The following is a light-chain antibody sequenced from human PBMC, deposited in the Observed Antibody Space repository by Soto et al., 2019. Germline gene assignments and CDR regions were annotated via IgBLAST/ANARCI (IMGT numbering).Light chain of an antibody. V-gene: IGKV3-15*01. J-gene: IGKJ1*01. CDR3: QEYFHWPPGM. Sequence: EIVVTQSPATLSASPGERVTLACRASHFVSTRLAWYQQRPGQVTRLLIYDTSTRAPGISARFSGIGSGTEFTLTISSLQSEDFAVYFCQEYFHWPPGMFGPGTKVDIK. CDR1: HFVSTR. CDR2: DTS.